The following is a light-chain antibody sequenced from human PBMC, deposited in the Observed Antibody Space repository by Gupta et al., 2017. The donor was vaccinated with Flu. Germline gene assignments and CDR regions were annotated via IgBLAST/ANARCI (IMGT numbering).Light chain of an antibody. CDR3: QQYYSTPLT. V-gene: IGKV4-1*01. CDR2: WAS. J-gene: IGKJ4*01. CDR1: QSVLHSSNNKNY. Sequence: CLGERATINCKSSQSVLHSSNNKNYLTWYQQKPGQPPKLLIYWASTRESGVPDRFSGSGSGTDFTLTISSLQAEDVAVYYCQQYYSTPLTFGGGTKVEIK.